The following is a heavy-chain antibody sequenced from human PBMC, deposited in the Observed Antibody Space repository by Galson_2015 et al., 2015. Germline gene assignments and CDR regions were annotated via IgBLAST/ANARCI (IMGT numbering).Heavy chain of an antibody. J-gene: IGHJ4*01. V-gene: IGHV1-2*06. D-gene: IGHD1-26*01. CDR3: ARGGGQTYYRSGHFDY. CDR1: GYTFTAYY. Sequence: SVKVSCKASGYTFTAYYIHWVRQAPGQGLEWMGRINPNSGDTDYAQKFQGRVTMTRDTSISTAYMDLSRLRSDDTAVYYCARGGGQTYYRSGHFDYWARNPGHRLL. CDR2: INPNSGDT.